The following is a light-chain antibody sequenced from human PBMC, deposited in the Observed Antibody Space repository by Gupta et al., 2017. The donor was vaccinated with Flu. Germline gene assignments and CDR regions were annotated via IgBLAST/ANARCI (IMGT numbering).Light chain of an antibody. CDR1: SSDFGTYNY. Sequence: QSALTQPASVSGSPGQSLTIACTVTSSDFGTYNYVSWYQQHPGKAHDVMIYDVSSRPSGVYNRFSGSKAGNTASLTISGLQAEDEAVYYCSSYAISSTLVFGGGTKVTVL. CDR2: DVS. V-gene: IGLV2-14*03. CDR3: SSYAISSTLV. J-gene: IGLJ3*02.